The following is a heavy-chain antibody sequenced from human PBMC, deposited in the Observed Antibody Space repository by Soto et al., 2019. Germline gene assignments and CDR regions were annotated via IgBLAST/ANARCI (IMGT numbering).Heavy chain of an antibody. CDR2: IYHSGST. J-gene: IGHJ3*02. CDR3: AKRGFYGSRGSSDAFDI. V-gene: IGHV4-4*02. Sequence: PSETLSLTCVVSGDSISSGNWWSWVRQPPGKGMEWNGQIYHSGSTNYSPSLKSRVTISVDKSKNQFSLRLSSLTAADTAIYYCAKRGFYGSRGSSDAFDIWGQGTMVTVSS. CDR1: GDSISSGNW. D-gene: IGHD3-22*01.